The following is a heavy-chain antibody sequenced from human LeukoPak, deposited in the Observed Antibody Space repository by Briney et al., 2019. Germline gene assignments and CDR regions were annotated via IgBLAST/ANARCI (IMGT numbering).Heavy chain of an antibody. CDR2: IKSETDGGTT. J-gene: IGHJ4*02. D-gene: IGHD1-26*01. CDR3: TISGSLIDY. Sequence: GGSLRLSCAASGFTFTYAWMSWVRQAPGKGLEWVGRIKSETDGGTTAYGSPVKGRFTISRDDSKKTLFLQINTLKTEDTAIYYCTISGSLIDYWGQGTLVTVSS. CDR1: GFTFTYAW. V-gene: IGHV3-15*01.